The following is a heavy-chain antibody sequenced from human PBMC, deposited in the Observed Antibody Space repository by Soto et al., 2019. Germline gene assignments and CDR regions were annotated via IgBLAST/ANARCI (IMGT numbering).Heavy chain of an antibody. V-gene: IGHV4-39*01. J-gene: IGHJ4*02. CDR3: VSAAKWELLFDY. CDR1: GGSISSSNYY. CDR2: IYYTEGT. Sequence: SETLSLNCTVSGGSISSSNYYWAWILQPPGKGLEWIGNIYYTEGTYYNPSLKSRVTISVDTSENQVSLKLFSVTAADTALYYCVSAAKWELLFDYWGQGIQVTVSS. D-gene: IGHD1-26*01.